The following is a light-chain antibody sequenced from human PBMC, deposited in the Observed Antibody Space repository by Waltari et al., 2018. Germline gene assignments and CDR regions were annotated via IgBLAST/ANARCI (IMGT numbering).Light chain of an antibody. CDR1: SGDVGLCHL. Sequence: QSALTQPASVSGSPGQSITISCSGSSGDVGLCHLVSWSHQHPGKPPQLLIYHVDDRPSGVSYRFSASKSGHTASLTISGLQPEDEADYYCCSYAGNKWLFGGGTKVTVL. CDR3: CSYAGNKWL. CDR2: HVD. J-gene: IGLJ3*02. V-gene: IGLV2-23*02.